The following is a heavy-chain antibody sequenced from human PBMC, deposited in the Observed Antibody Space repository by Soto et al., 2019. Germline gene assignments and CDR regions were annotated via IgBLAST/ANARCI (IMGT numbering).Heavy chain of an antibody. J-gene: IGHJ4*02. Sequence: EVQLVESGGGLVKPGGSLRLSCAASGFTFSNAWMSWVRQAPGKGLEWVDLIKRKTDAGTTDYAAPVKGRFTISRDDSKNTLFLQMNSLKAEDTAVYYCTTLSSGSPLYWGQGTLVTVSS. CDR2: IKRKTDAGTT. D-gene: IGHD3-22*01. CDR1: GFTFSNAW. CDR3: TTLSSGSPLY. V-gene: IGHV3-15*01.